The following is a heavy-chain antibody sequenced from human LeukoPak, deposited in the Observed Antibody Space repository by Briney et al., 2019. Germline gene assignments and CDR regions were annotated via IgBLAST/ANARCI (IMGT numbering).Heavy chain of an antibody. V-gene: IGHV4-59*08. D-gene: IGHD5-12*01. CDR2: IYYSGST. CDR3: ARHEGSGLFDY. Sequence: GSLRLSCAASGFTCSGIWMTWVGQAQGKGMEWIGYIYYSGSTNYNPSLKSRVTISVDTSKSQFSLKLSSVTAADTAVYYCARHEGSGLFDYWGQGTLVSVSS. CDR1: GFTCSGIW. J-gene: IGHJ4*02.